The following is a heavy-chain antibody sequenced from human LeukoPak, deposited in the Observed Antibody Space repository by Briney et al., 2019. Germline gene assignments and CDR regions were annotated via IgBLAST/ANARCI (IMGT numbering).Heavy chain of an antibody. D-gene: IGHD1-26*01. J-gene: IGHJ4*02. CDR2: IKAGGSEK. CDR1: GFSLSGHW. V-gene: IGHV3-7*05. CDR3: AYRNNFEY. Sequence: GGSLRLSCATSGFSLSGHWMNWVRQPPGQGLEWVANIKAGGSEKYYVDSVKGRFTISRDDAKRTVDLQMDNLRTEDTALYYCAYRNNFEYWGQGTLVTVSS.